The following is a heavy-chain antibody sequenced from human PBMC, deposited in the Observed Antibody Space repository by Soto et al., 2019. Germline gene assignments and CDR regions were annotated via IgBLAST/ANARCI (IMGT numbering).Heavy chain of an antibody. CDR3: ARQGFGRLHGLVDV. D-gene: IGHD3-10*01. CDR1: GGSISSSSYY. Sequence: SDTLSLTCTVSGGSISSSSYYWGWIRQPPGKGLEWIGSIYYSGSTYYNPSLKSRVTISVDTSKNQFSLKLSSVTAADTAVYYCARQGFGRLHGLVDVWGQGTTVTVSS. V-gene: IGHV4-39*01. CDR2: IYYSGST. J-gene: IGHJ6*02.